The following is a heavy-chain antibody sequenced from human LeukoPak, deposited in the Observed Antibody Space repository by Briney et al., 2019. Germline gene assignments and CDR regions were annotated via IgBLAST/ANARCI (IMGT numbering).Heavy chain of an antibody. J-gene: IGHJ4*02. D-gene: IGHD3-9*01. CDR3: ARGGKYYDILTGFDY. V-gene: IGHV6-1*01. CDR2: TYCRSKWYN. CDR1: GDSVSSNSAA. Sequence: SQTLSLTCAISGDSVSSNSAAWNWIRQSPSRGLEWLGRTYCRSKWYNDYAVSVKSRITINPDTSKNQFSLQLNSVTPEDTAVYYCARGGKYYDILTGFDYWGQGTLVTVSS.